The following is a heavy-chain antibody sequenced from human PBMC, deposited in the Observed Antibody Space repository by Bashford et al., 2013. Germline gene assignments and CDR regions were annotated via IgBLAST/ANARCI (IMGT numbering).Heavy chain of an antibody. CDR2: IYHSGST. CDR1: GGSISSGGYS. V-gene: IGHV4-30-2*01. Sequence: LLYSSETLSLTCTVSGGSISSGGYSWSWIRQPPGKGLEWIGYIYHSGSTYYNPSLKSRVTISVDRSKNQFSLKLSSVTAADTAVYYCARGPGYSGYDYEWPYFDYWGQGTLVTVSS. J-gene: IGHJ4*02. D-gene: IGHD5-12*01. CDR3: ARGPGYSGYDYEWPYFDY.